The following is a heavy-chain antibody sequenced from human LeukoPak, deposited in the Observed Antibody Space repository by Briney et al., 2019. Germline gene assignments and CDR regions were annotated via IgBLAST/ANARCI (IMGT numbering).Heavy chain of an antibody. V-gene: IGHV4-34*01. CDR2: INHSGST. D-gene: IGHD2-8*01. CDR3: ARNSKYCTNGVCFRSHAFDI. CDR1: GYSISSGYY. Sequence: PSETLSLTCAVSGYSISSGYYWSWIRQPPGKGLEWIGEINHSGSTNYNPSLKSRVTISVDTSKNQFSLKLSSVTAADTAVYYCARNSKYCTNGVCFRSHAFDIWGQGTMVTVSS. J-gene: IGHJ3*02.